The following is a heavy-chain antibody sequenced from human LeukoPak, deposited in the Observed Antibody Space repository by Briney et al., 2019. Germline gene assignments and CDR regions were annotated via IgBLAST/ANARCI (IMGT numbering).Heavy chain of an antibody. CDR3: ARVPRDGWFGGRGDY. D-gene: IGHD3-10*01. CDR2: IYYSGST. J-gene: IGHJ4*02. Sequence: SETLSLTCTVSGGSISSGDYYWSWIRQPPGKGLEWIGYIYYSGSTYYNPSPKSRLTISIDTSKSQFSLKLSSVTAADTAVYFCARVPRDGWFGGRGDYWGQRTLVTVSS. CDR1: GGSISSGDYY. V-gene: IGHV4-30-4*01.